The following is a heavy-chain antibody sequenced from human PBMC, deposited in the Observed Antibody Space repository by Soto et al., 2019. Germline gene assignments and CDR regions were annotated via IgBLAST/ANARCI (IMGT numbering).Heavy chain of an antibody. CDR3: ARATEAAVGRYYYYGMDV. V-gene: IGHV1-69*01. D-gene: IGHD2-15*01. Sequence: QVQLVQSGAEVKKPGSSVKVSCKASGGTFSSYAISWVRQAPGQGLEWMGGIIPIFGTANYAQKFQSRVTITADESTSTAYMELSSLRSEDTAVYYCARATEAAVGRYYYYGMDVWGQGTTVTVSS. CDR1: GGTFSSYA. CDR2: IIPIFGTA. J-gene: IGHJ6*02.